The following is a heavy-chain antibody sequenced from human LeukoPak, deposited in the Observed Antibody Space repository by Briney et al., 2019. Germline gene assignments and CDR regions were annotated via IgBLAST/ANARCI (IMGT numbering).Heavy chain of an antibody. CDR1: GGSISSGGYY. J-gene: IGHJ4*02. D-gene: IGHD4-17*01. V-gene: IGHV4-31*03. Sequence: SETLSLTCTVSGGSISSGGYYWSWIRQHPGKGLEWIGYIYYSGSTYYNPSLKSRVTISVDTSKNQFSLKLSSVTAADTAVYYCAREWAGTTVQYFDYWGQGTLVTVSS. CDR2: IYYSGST. CDR3: AREWAGTTVQYFDY.